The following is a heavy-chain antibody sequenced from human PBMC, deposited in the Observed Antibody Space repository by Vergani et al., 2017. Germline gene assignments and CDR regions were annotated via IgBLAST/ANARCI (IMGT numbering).Heavy chain of an antibody. CDR3: AREGIAVAGTMLDP. Sequence: VQLVESGGGVVQPGRSLRLSCAASGFTFSSYGMHWVRQAPGKGLEWVAVIWYDGSNKYYADSVEGRFTISRDNSKNTLYLQMNSLRAEDTAVYYCAREGIAVAGTMLDPWGQGTLVTVSS. J-gene: IGHJ5*02. V-gene: IGHV3-33*01. CDR2: IWYDGSNK. CDR1: GFTFSSYG. D-gene: IGHD6-19*01.